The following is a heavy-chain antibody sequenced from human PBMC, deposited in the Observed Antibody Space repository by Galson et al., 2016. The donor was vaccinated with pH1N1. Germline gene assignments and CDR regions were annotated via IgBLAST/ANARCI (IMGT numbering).Heavy chain of an antibody. V-gene: IGHV1-18*04. CDR2: ISAYNGDT. J-gene: IGHJ3*02. D-gene: IGHD5-18*01. Sequence: SVKVSCKASGYSFTNYGIIWVRQAPGQGLYWMGWISAYNGDTHYEQKFQDRVTMTTDTLTSTAYMELTSLRSDDTAVYYCARGDVDTPMVSDAFDIWGQGTVVTVSS. CDR3: ARGDVDTPMVSDAFDI. CDR1: GYSFTNYG.